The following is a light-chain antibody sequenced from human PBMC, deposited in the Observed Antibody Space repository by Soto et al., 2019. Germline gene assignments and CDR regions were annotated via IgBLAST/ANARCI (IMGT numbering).Light chain of an antibody. CDR3: SSYTSSSTLVV. Sequence: QSALTQPASVSGSPGQSITISCTGTSSDVVGYNYVSWYQQHPGKAPKLMIYDVSNRPSGVSNRFSGSKSGNTASLTISGLQAEDAADYYCSSYTSSSTLVVCGGGTKLSVL. CDR1: SSDVVGYNY. CDR2: DVS. J-gene: IGLJ2*01. V-gene: IGLV2-14*01.